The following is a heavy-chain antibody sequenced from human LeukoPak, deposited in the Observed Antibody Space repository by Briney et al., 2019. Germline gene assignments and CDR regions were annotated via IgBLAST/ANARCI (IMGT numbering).Heavy chain of an antibody. D-gene: IGHD6-13*01. J-gene: IGHJ4*02. CDR2: IYYSGST. CDR3: ARDHVAAGTALY. V-gene: IGHV4-39*07. Sequence: SETLSLTCTVSGGSISSSSYYWGWIRQPPGKGLEWIGSIYYSGSTYYNPSLKSRVTISVDTSKNQFSLKLSSVTAADTAVYYCARDHVAAGTALYWGQGTLVTVSS. CDR1: GGSISSSSYY.